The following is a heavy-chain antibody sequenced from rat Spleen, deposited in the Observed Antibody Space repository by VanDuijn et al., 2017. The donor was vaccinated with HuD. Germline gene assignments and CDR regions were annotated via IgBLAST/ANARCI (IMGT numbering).Heavy chain of an antibody. D-gene: IGHD4-4*01. Sequence: EVQLVESGGGLVQPGGSVKLSCVASGFTFNNYWMSLIRQAPGKGLEWVASITQTGCSIYYPDYVKGRFTIPRDTAQSTPYLQLDSLRSEDTATYFCARHGRCKITYYYVLDAWGQGASVTVSS. CDR2: ITQTGCSI. CDR3: ARHGRCKITYYYVLDA. V-gene: IGHV5-31*01. CDR1: GFTFNNYW. J-gene: IGHJ4*01.